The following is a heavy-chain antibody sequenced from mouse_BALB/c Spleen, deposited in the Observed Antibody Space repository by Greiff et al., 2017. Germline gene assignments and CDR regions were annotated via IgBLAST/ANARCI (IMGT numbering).Heavy chain of an antibody. CDR2: ISYSGST. Sequence: EVKLMESGPGLVKPSQSLSLTCTVTGYSITSDYAWNWIRQFPGNKLEWMGYISYSGSTSYNPSLKSRISITRDTSKNQFFLQLNSVTTEDTATYYCARRIYYGYDGGAYFDYWGQGTTLTVSS. D-gene: IGHD2-2*01. CDR3: ARRIYYGYDGGAYFDY. J-gene: IGHJ2*01. CDR1: GYSITSDYA. V-gene: IGHV3-2*02.